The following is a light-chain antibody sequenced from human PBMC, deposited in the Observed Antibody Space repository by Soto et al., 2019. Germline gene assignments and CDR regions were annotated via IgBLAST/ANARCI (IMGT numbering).Light chain of an antibody. CDR1: QTVSSS. CDR2: RAF. V-gene: IGKV3-15*01. Sequence: EIVLTQSPGTLSLSPGERATLSCRASQTVSSSLAWYQQKPGQAPRLLIYRAFTRATGIPARFSGSGFGTDFTLTISSLQSEDFAVYYCQQYNNWPLTFGGGTKVDIK. J-gene: IGKJ4*01. CDR3: QQYNNWPLT.